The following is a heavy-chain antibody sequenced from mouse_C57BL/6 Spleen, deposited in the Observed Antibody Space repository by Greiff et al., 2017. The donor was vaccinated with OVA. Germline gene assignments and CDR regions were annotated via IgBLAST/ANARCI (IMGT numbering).Heavy chain of an antibody. CDR1: GYTFTSYG. Sequence: QVQLKESGAELARPGASVKLSCKASGYTFTSYGISWVKQRPGQGLEWIGEIYPRSGNTYYNEKFKGKATLTADKSSSTAYMEIRSLTSEDSAVYFCARREAAQATEYYAMDYWGQGTSVTVSS. CDR3: ARREAAQATEYYAMDY. CDR2: IYPRSGNT. J-gene: IGHJ4*01. D-gene: IGHD3-2*02. V-gene: IGHV1-81*01.